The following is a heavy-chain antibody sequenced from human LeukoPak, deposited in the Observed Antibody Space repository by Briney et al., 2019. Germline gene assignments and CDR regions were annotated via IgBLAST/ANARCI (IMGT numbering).Heavy chain of an antibody. CDR1: GYTFTSYG. D-gene: IGHD3-22*01. J-gene: IGHJ4*02. CDR2: IVVGSGNT. Sequence: SVKVSCKASGYTFTSYGISWVRQARGQRLEWIGWIVVGSGNTNYAQKFQERVTITRDMSTSTAYMELSSLRSEDTAVYYCAAKGSYYYDTGFDYWGQGTLVTVSS. V-gene: IGHV1-58*02. CDR3: AAKGSYYYDTGFDY.